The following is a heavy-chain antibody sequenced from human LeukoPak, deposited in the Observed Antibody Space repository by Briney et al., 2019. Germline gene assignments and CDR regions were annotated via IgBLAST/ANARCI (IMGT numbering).Heavy chain of an antibody. CDR1: GYTFTSYG. CDR3: ARMTLTTVTTYGGWYYFDY. D-gene: IGHD4-11*01. J-gene: IGHJ4*02. CDR2: ISAYNGNT. V-gene: IGHV1-18*01. Sequence: GASVKVSCKASGYTFTSYGISWVRQAPGQGLEWMGWISAYNGNTNYAQKLQGRVTMTTDTSTSTAYMELRSLRSDDTAVYYCARMTLTTVTTYGGWYYFDYWGQGTLVTVSS.